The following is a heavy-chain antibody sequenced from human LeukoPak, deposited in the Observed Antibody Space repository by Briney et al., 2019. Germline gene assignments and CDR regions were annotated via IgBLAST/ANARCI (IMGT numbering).Heavy chain of an antibody. Sequence: GESLKISCKGSGYSFTSYWIGWVRQMPGKGLEWMGIIYPGDSDTRYSPSFQGQVTISADKSISTAYLQWGSLKASDTAMYYCARHYYDARGNDAFDIWGQGTMVTVSS. CDR1: GYSFTSYW. V-gene: IGHV5-51*01. D-gene: IGHD3-22*01. CDR3: ARHYYDARGNDAFDI. J-gene: IGHJ3*02. CDR2: IYPGDSDT.